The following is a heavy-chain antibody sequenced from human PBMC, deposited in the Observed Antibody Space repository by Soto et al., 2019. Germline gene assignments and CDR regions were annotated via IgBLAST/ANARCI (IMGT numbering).Heavy chain of an antibody. V-gene: IGHV1-69*08. CDR2: IIPLLDIA. CDR3: ARDSPIGSTFSGYDAIDY. D-gene: IGHD5-12*01. J-gene: IGHJ4*02. Sequence: QVQLVQSGAEVKKPGSSVKVSCKTSGGTFSNDIITWVRQAPGQGLEWMGRIIPLLDIANYEQKFQGRVTITADKSTGTAYMELNSLISEDTAVYYCARDSPIGSTFSGYDAIDYWGQGTLVTVSS. CDR1: GGTFSNDI.